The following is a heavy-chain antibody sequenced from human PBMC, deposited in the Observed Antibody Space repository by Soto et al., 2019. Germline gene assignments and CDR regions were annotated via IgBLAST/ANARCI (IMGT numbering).Heavy chain of an antibody. D-gene: IGHD3-3*01. CDR2: ISYDGSNK. J-gene: IGHJ4*02. CDR1: RFTFSSYA. V-gene: IGHV3-30-3*01. CDR3: ATPTQTYYDFWSRQTDY. Sequence: PGGSLRLSCAASRFTFSSYAMHWVRQAPGKGLEWVAVISYDGSNKYYADSVKGRFTISRDNSKTTLYLQMNSLRAEDTAVYYCATPTQTYYDFWSRQTDYWGQGTLVTVSS.